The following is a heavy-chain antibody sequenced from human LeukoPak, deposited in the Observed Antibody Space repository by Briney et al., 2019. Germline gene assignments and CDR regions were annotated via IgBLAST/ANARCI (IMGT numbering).Heavy chain of an antibody. V-gene: IGHV1-69*06. CDR3: ATSEGGGYCSGGSCLYNWFDP. D-gene: IGHD2-15*01. J-gene: IGHJ5*02. CDR2: IIPIFGTA. Sequence: GASVKVSCKASGGTFSSYAISWVRQAPGQGLEWMGGIIPIFGTANYAQKFQGRVTITADKSTSTAYMELSSLRSEDTAVYYCATSEGGGYCSGGSCLYNWFDPWGQGTLVTVSS. CDR1: GGTFSSYA.